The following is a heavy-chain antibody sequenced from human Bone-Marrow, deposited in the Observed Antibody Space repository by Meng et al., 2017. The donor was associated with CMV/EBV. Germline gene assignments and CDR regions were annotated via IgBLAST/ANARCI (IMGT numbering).Heavy chain of an antibody. Sequence: GESLKISCAASGFTFSSYGMHWVRQAPGKGLEWVSYISSSGSTIYYADSVKGRFTISRDNAKNSLYLQMNSLRAEDTAVYYCAREGSGWSGALPYCYYGMDVWGQGTTVTVSS. J-gene: IGHJ6*02. CDR1: GFTFSSYG. CDR2: ISSSGSTI. CDR3: AREGSGWSGALPYCYYGMDV. V-gene: IGHV3-48*04. D-gene: IGHD3-3*01.